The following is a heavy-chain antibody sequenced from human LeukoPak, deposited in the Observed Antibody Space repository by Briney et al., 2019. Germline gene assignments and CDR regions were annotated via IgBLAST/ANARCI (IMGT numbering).Heavy chain of an antibody. J-gene: IGHJ4*02. CDR1: GGSISSYY. V-gene: IGHV4-4*07. CDR3: ARTFSGSQTDLFAY. CDR2: IYSSGTT. D-gene: IGHD5-12*01. Sequence: SETLSLTCTVSGGSISSYYWYWIRQPAEKGLEWIGRIYSSGTTNYNPSLKGRVIMSVDTSKNQFSLKLNSVTAADTAFYYCARTFSGSQTDLFAYWGQGTLVTVSS.